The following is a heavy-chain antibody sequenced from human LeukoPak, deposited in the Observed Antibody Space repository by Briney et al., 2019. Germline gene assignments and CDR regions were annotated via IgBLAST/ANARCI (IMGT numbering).Heavy chain of an antibody. CDR1: GFTFSDYY. D-gene: IGHD2-2*02. CDR3: ARDPGYCSSTSCYKGGWFDP. Sequence: GGSLRLSCAASGFTFSDYYMSWIRQAPGKGLEWVSYISSSGSTIYYADSVKGRFTISRDNAKNSLYLQMNSLRAEDTAVYYCARDPGYCSSTSCYKGGWFDPWGRGTLVTVSS. CDR2: ISSSGSTI. V-gene: IGHV3-11*01. J-gene: IGHJ5*02.